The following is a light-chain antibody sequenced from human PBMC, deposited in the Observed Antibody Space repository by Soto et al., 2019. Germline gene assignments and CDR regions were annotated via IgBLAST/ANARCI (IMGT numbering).Light chain of an antibody. CDR2: EVS. V-gene: IGLV2-23*02. Sequence: QPALTKPASVSGAHGQSITISCTRTSSDVGSYNLVSWYQQHPGKAPKLMIYEVSKRPSGVSNRFSGSKSGNTASLTISGLQAEDEADYYCCSYAGSSTFYVFGTGTKVTVL. CDR3: CSYAGSSTFYV. CDR1: SSDVGSYNL. J-gene: IGLJ1*01.